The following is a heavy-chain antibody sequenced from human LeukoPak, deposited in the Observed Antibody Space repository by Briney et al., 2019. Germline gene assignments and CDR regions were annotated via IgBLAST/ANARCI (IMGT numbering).Heavy chain of an antibody. CDR2: ISYDGNNR. CDR1: GFTFSSYA. CDR3: ARGERDCSGGSCLLYGMDV. V-gene: IGHV3-30-3*01. D-gene: IGHD2-15*01. J-gene: IGHJ6*02. Sequence: GRSLRLSCAASGFTFSSYAMHWVRQAPGKGLEWVAVISYDGNNRYYADSVKGRFTISRDNSKNTLYLQMDSLRAEDTAVYYCARGERDCSGGSCLLYGMDVWGQGTTVTVSS.